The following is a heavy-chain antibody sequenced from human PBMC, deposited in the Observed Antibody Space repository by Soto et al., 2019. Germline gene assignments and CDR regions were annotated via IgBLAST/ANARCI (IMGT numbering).Heavy chain of an antibody. V-gene: IGHV4-61*08. D-gene: IGHD2-2*02. CDR3: ARVDAINWFDP. CDR2: IYYSGST. Sequence: SETLSLTCTVSGGSISSGGYYWSWIRQHPGKGLEWIGYIYYSGSTNYNPSLKSRVTISVDTSKNQFSLKLSSVTAADTAVYYCARVDAINWFDPWGQGTLVTVSS. CDR1: GGSISSGGYY. J-gene: IGHJ5*02.